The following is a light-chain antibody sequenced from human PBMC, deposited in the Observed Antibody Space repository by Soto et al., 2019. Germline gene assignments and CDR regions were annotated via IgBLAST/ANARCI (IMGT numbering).Light chain of an antibody. J-gene: IGLJ2*01. CDR2: RDI. V-gene: IGLV3-9*01. Sequence: SYELTQPLSVSVALGQTATITCGGNNIGTKNVHWYQQKPGQAPVLVIYRDINRPSGIPERFSGSNSGNTATLIIGRAQAGDEADYYCQVWDSSVVFGGGTKLTVL. CDR1: NIGTKN. CDR3: QVWDSSVV.